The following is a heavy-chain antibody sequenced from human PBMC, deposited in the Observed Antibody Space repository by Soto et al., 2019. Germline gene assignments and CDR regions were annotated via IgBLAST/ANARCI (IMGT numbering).Heavy chain of an antibody. J-gene: IGHJ4*02. CDR1: GFTVSSNY. CDR3: AKDYYDSSGYSSDFDY. V-gene: IGHV3-66*01. Sequence: PGGSLRLSCAASGFTVSSNYMSWVRQAPGKGLEWVSVIYSGGTTYYADSVKGRFIISRDNSKNTVYLQMNSLRAEDTAVYYCAKDYYDSSGYSSDFDYWGQGTLVTVSS. CDR2: IYSGGTT. D-gene: IGHD3-22*01.